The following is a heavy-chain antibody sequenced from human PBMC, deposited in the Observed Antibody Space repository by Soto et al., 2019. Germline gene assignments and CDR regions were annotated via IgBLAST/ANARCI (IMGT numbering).Heavy chain of an antibody. D-gene: IGHD6-19*01. CDR3: AKDRGWLAERYYYGMDV. CDR1: GFTFSSYG. V-gene: IGHV3-30*18. Sequence: QVQLVESGGGVVQPGRSLRLSCAASGFTFSSYGMHWVRQAPGKGLEWVAVVSYDGSNKYYADSVKVRFTISRDNSKNTLHPQLNGLRANDTAVYYCAKDRGWLAERYYYGMDVWGQGTTVTVSS. CDR2: VSYDGSNK. J-gene: IGHJ6*02.